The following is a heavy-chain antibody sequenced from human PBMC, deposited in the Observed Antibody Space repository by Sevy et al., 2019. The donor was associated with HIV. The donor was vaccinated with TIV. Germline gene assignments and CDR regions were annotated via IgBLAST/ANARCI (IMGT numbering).Heavy chain of an antibody. CDR2: ISGSGGST. CDR3: AKGDFDYGYYYYMDV. J-gene: IGHJ6*03. CDR1: GFTFSSYA. D-gene: IGHD4-17*01. Sequence: GGSLRLSCAASGFTFSSYAMSWVRQAPGKGLEWVSAISGSGGSTYYADSVKGRFTISRDNSKNTLYLQMNSLRAEDTAVYYCAKGDFDYGYYYYMDVWGKGTTVTVSS. V-gene: IGHV3-23*01.